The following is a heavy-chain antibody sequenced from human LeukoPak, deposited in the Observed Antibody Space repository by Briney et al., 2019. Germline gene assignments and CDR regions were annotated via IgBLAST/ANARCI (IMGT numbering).Heavy chain of an antibody. CDR1: GFTFDDYA. D-gene: IGHD1-1*01. J-gene: IGHJ4*02. CDR2: ISWNSGTI. V-gene: IGHV3-9*01. Sequence: GGSLRLSCAASGFTFDDYAMHWVRQAPGKGLEWVSGISWNSGTIAYADSVKGRFTISRDNAKNSLYLQMNSLRAEDTAVYYCARQRTGDFDYWGQGTLVTVSS. CDR3: ARQRTGDFDY.